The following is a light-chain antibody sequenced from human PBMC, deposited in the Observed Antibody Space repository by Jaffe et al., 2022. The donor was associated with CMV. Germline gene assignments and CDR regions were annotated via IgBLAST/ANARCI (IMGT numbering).Light chain of an antibody. J-gene: IGLJ3*02. CDR3: QAWDSTTVV. CDR2: QHS. CDR1: KLGNKY. V-gene: IGLV3-1*01. Sequence: SYELTQPPSVSVSPGQTASITCSGDKLGNKYTCWYQQKPGQSPVLVIYQHSQRPSGIPERFSGSNSGNTATLTISGTQAMDEADYYCQAWDSTTVVFGGGTKLTVL.